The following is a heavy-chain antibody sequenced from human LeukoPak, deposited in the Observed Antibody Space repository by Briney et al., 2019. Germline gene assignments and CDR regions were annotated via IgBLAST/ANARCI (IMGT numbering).Heavy chain of an antibody. J-gene: IGHJ4*02. D-gene: IGHD5-24*01. V-gene: IGHV5-51*01. CDR3: VRHDKWPQYFFDY. CDR2: IYPGDSNP. Sequence: GESLKISCKGSEYSFSSYWIAWVRQMPGKGLEWIGMIYPGDSNPRYGPSFQGQVTISADKSISTAYLQWSSLKASDTAIYYCVRHDKWPQYFFDYWGQGTLVTVSS. CDR1: EYSFSSYW.